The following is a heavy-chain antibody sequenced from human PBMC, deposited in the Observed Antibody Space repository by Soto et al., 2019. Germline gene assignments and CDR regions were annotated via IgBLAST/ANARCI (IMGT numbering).Heavy chain of an antibody. CDR2: IYHSGST. V-gene: IGHV4-4*02. J-gene: IGHJ4*02. CDR3: ARDTHYDFWSGYAHFDY. Sequence: QVQLQESGPGLVKPSGTLSLTCAVSSGSISSSNWWSWVRQPPGKGLEWIGEIYHSGSTNYNPSLKSRVTISVDKSKNQFSLKLSSVTAADTAVYYCARDTHYDFWSGYAHFDYWGQGTLVTVSS. CDR1: SGSISSSNW. D-gene: IGHD3-3*01.